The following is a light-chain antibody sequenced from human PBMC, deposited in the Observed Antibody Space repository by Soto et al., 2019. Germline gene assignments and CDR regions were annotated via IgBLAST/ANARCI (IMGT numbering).Light chain of an antibody. V-gene: IGKV3-20*01. CDR2: GAS. J-gene: IGKJ2*01. CDR1: QSVSSIY. CDR3: QQYGSSLYT. Sequence: EIVLTQSPDTLSLSPGERATLSCRASQSVSSIYLAWYQQKPGQAPRLLIYGASNRAIGIPDRFSGSGSGTDFTLTISRLEPEDFAVYYCQQYGSSLYTFGQGTKLEIK.